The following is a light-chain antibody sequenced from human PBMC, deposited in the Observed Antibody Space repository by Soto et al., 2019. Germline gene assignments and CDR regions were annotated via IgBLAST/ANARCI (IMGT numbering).Light chain of an antibody. CDR2: GDT. CDR1: SSNIGAGYD. Sequence: QSVLTQPPSVSAAPGQRVTISCTGSSSNIGAGYDVHWYQQLPGTAPKLLVSGDTNRPSGVPDRFSGSKSGTSASLAITGLRAEDEADYYCQSFDSGLSGGVFGGGTKLTVL. J-gene: IGLJ3*02. CDR3: QSFDSGLSGGV. V-gene: IGLV1-40*01.